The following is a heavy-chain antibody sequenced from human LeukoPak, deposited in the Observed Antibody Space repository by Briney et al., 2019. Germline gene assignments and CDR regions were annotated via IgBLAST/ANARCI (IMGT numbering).Heavy chain of an antibody. Sequence: PGRSLRLSCAASGFTFDDYAMHWVRQAPGKGLEWVSGISWNNNSRDYADSVKGRFTISRDNAKRSLYLQMNSLRAEDTALYYCVKEKGAVVTATSYFDYWGQGTLVTVSS. CDR2: ISWNNNSR. V-gene: IGHV3-9*01. D-gene: IGHD2-21*02. J-gene: IGHJ4*02. CDR1: GFTFDDYA. CDR3: VKEKGAVVTATSYFDY.